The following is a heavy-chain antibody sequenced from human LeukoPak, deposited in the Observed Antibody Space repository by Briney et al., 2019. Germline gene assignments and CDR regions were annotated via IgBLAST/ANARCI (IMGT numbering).Heavy chain of an antibody. J-gene: IGHJ4*02. CDR3: ARLEYCSGGTCPLGGYFDY. D-gene: IGHD2-15*01. CDR2: IIPILDIA. CDR1: GGTFSSYA. V-gene: IGHV1-69*04. Sequence: ASVKVSCKASGGTFSSYAISWVRQAPGQGLEWMGRIIPILDIANYAQKFQGRVTITADKSTTTAYMELSSLRSDDTAVYYCARLEYCSGGTCPLGGYFDYWGQGTLVTVSS.